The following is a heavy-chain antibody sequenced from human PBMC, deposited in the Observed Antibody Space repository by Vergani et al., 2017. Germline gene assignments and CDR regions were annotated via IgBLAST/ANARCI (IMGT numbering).Heavy chain of an antibody. D-gene: IGHD1-26*01. Sequence: QARLVESGGGVVQPGGSLRLSCAASEFAFRSFGMHWVRQVPGKGLQWVAFINYDGSKKQYLDSVRGRFTISRDNSKNTLHLQMNSLGAKDTAIYYCAKDWDSQYVDFKPYYNMDVWCQGTAVAVSS. CDR2: INYDGSKK. J-gene: IGHJ6*02. CDR1: EFAFRSFG. CDR3: AKDWDSQYVDFKPYYNMDV. V-gene: IGHV3-30*02.